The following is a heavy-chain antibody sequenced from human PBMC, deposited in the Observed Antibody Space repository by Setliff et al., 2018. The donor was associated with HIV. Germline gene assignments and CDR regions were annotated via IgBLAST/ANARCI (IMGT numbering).Heavy chain of an antibody. J-gene: IGHJ6*03. CDR2: IYYTGSP. D-gene: IGHD6-6*01. V-gene: IGHV4-39*01. CDR3: ARGGGTSSPIDYHYYIDV. Sequence: PSETLSLTCTVSGDSISSSIYYWGWVRQPPGKGLEWIGGIYYTGSPFYNPSLKSRVTISVDTSNNQFSLKLSSVTAADTAVYYCARGGGTSSPIDYHYYIDVWGKGTTVTVS. CDR1: GDSISSSIYY.